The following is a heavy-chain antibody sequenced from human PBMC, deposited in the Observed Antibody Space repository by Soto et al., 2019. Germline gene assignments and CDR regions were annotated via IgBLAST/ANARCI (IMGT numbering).Heavy chain of an antibody. CDR1: GGTFSSYA. CDR3: AREGGSGNYRYYAMDV. D-gene: IGHD3-10*01. V-gene: IGHV1-69*12. CDR2: IIPIFGTA. J-gene: IGHJ6*02. Sequence: QVQLVQSGAEVKKPGSSVKVSCKASGGTFSSYAISWVRQAPGQGLEWMGGIIPIFGTANYAQKYQGRVTITADESTSTAYMELSSLRSEDTAVYYCAREGGSGNYRYYAMDVWGQGTTVTVSS.